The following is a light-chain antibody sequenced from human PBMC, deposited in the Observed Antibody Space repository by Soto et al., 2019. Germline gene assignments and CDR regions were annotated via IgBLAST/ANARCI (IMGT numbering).Light chain of an antibody. V-gene: IGKV1-5*01. CDR3: QQYDNYPLT. CDR2: DAS. J-gene: IGKJ4*01. Sequence: DIQMTQSPSTLSGSVGDRVTITCRASQTISSWLAWYQQKPGRAPKFLIYDASSLESGVPSRFSGSGSGTEFTLTISNPQPDDFATYYCQQYDNYPLTFGGGTKVDIK. CDR1: QTISSW.